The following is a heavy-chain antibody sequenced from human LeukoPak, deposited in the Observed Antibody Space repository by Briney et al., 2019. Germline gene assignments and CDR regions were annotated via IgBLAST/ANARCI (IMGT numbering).Heavy chain of an antibody. CDR2: IYHSGST. V-gene: IGHV4-4*02. CDR3: ARDRGPDSSGYYYYYYGMDV. Sequence: SGTLSLTCAVSGGSIKSNNWWSWVRQPPGKGLEWIGEIYHSGSTNYNPSLESRVTVSVDKSKNQFSLDLSSVTAADTAVYYCARDRGPDSSGYYYYYYGMDVWGQGTTVTVSS. CDR1: GGSIKSNNW. J-gene: IGHJ6*02. D-gene: IGHD3-22*01.